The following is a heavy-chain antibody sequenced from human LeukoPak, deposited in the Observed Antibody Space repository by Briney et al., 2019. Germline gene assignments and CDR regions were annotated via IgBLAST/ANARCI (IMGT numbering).Heavy chain of an antibody. CDR2: INPNSGGT. CDR1: GYTFTGYY. V-gene: IGHV1-2*02. CDR3: ARGYYGGHCYFFDF. D-gene: IGHD2-21*02. J-gene: IGHJ4*02. Sequence: ASVKVSCKATGYTFTGYYMHSVRQAPGQGLEWMGWINPNSGGTNYAQKFQGRVTMTRDTSISTAYMELSRLRSDDTAVYYCARGYYGGHCYFFDFWGQGTLVTVSS.